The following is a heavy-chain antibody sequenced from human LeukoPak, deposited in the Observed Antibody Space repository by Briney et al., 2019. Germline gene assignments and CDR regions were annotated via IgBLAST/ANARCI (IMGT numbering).Heavy chain of an antibody. CDR2: INPKIADT. J-gene: IGHJ4*02. D-gene: IGHD3-22*01. V-gene: IGHV1-2*02. Sequence: ASVKVSCKASGYTFNDFYVHWVQQAPGQGLEWMGWINPKIADTIYAQSVRGRVTMTRDTSITTAYLELSSLRSDDTAVYYCARSLPYDNRNPHIDHWGQGTLITVSS. CDR1: GYTFNDFY. CDR3: ARSLPYDNRNPHIDH.